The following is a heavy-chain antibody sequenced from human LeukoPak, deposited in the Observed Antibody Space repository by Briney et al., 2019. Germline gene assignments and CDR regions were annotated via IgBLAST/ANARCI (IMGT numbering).Heavy chain of an antibody. CDR2: ITSSGGNT. CDR1: GFIFSSYS. V-gene: IGHV3-23*01. Sequence: GGSLRLSCAASGFIFSSYSMSWVCQAPGKGLEWVSVITSSGGNTYYADSVKGRFTIYKDNSKNTVYLQMSSLRVDDTAVYYCAKAASSSWPSYYYGMDVWGQGTTVTVSS. D-gene: IGHD6-13*01. CDR3: AKAASSSWPSYYYGMDV. J-gene: IGHJ6*02.